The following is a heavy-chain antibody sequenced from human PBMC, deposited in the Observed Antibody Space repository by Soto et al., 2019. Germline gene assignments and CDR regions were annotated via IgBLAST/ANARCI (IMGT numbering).Heavy chain of an antibody. CDR1: GYTFTSYY. CDR2: IDPSGGST. J-gene: IGHJ4*02. Sequence: ASVKVACKASGYTFTSYYMHWVRQAPGQGLEWMGIIDPSGGSTSYAQKSQGRVTMTRDTSTSTVYMELSSLRPEDTAVYYCARYDDYYFDYWGQGTLVTVSS. CDR3: ARYDDYYFDY. V-gene: IGHV1-46*03. D-gene: IGHD3-3*01.